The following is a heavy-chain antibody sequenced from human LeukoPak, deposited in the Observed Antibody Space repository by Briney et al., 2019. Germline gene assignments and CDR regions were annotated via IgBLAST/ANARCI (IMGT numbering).Heavy chain of an antibody. Sequence: GGSLRLSCAASGFAFNTYPMTWVRQAPGKGLDWVSVISGAGRGATTSYADSVRGRFTISRDNSKNTLYLQLNSLRVEDTAVYYCAREGLVDSRSLDSWGQGTLVTVSS. D-gene: IGHD1-26*01. J-gene: IGHJ4*02. CDR1: GFAFNTYP. V-gene: IGHV3-23*01. CDR3: AREGLVDSRSLDS. CDR2: ISGAGRGATT.